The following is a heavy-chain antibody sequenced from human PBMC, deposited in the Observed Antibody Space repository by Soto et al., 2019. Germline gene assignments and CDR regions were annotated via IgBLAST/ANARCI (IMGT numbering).Heavy chain of an antibody. CDR3: ARGLVYYGSGSYHGMDV. V-gene: IGHV4-34*01. CDR2: INHSGST. Sequence: SETLSLTCAVYGGSFSGYYWSCIRQPPGKGLEWIGEINHSGSTNYNPSLKSRVTISVDTSKNQFSLKLSSVTAADTAVYYCARGLVYYGSGSYHGMDVWGQGTTVTVSS. J-gene: IGHJ6*02. CDR1: GGSFSGYY. D-gene: IGHD3-10*01.